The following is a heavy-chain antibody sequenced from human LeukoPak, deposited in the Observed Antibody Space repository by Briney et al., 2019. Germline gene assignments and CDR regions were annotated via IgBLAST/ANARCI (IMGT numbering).Heavy chain of an antibody. CDR1: GGSFSGYY. CDR3: ARGRSSGWYGLAFDY. J-gene: IGHJ4*02. D-gene: IGHD6-19*01. CDR2: INHSEST. Sequence: SETLSLTCAVYGGSFSGYYWSWIRQPPGKGLEWIGEINHSESTNYNPSLKSRVTISVDTSKNQFSLKLSSVTAADTAVYYCARGRSSGWYGLAFDYWGQGTLVTVSS. V-gene: IGHV4-34*01.